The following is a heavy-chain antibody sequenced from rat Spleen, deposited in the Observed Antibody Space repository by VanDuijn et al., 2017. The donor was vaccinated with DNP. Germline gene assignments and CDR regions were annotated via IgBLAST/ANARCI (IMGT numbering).Heavy chain of an antibody. CDR1: GFPFSDYF. Sequence: EVRLVESGGGLVQPGRSLKLSCAASGFPFSDYFMAWVRQAPTKGLEWVATIIYDGSNTYYGDSVKGRFTISRDDSKSTLYLQMNSLRSEDTANYYCTRYYDSLEYWGQGVMVTVSS. CDR2: IIYDGSNT. J-gene: IGHJ2*01. CDR3: TRYYDSLEY. V-gene: IGHV5-22*01. D-gene: IGHD1-1*01.